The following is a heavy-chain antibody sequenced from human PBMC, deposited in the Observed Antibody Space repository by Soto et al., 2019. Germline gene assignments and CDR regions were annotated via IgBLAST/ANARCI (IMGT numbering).Heavy chain of an antibody. CDR2: IWSDGNNK. D-gene: IGHD6-13*01. CDR3: ARDYSRAGFDY. CDR1: GFAFSTYD. Sequence: QVQLVESGGGVVQPGTSLRLSCAASGFAFSTYDMHWVRQAPGKGLEWVAVIWSDGNNKLYADSVKGRITISRDNSMNTVYLQLNSLRAEDTAVYYCARDYSRAGFDYWGQGTLVTVSS. J-gene: IGHJ4*02. V-gene: IGHV3-33*01.